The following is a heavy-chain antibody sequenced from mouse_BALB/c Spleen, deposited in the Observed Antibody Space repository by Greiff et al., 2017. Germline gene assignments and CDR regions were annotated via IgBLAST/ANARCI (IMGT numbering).Heavy chain of an antibody. CDR2: IRNKANGYTT. CDR1: GFTFTDYY. Sequence: EVNLVESGGGLVQPGGSLRLSCATSGFTFTDYYMSWVRQPPGKALEWLGFIRNKANGYTTEYSASVKGRFTISRDNSQSILYLQMNTLRAEDSATYYCARDRHFDVWGAGTTVTVSS. J-gene: IGHJ1*01. CDR3: ARDRHFDV. V-gene: IGHV7-3*02.